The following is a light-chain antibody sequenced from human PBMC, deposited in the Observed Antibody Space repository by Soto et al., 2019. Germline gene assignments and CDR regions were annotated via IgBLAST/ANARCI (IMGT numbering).Light chain of an antibody. CDR1: QTIDSY. CDR3: QQTRSGIT. CDR2: AAT. J-gene: IGKJ5*01. Sequence: DIQLTQSPPSLSATVGDRVTITCRASQTIDSYLTWFQQKPGMAPKLLIYAATKLQSGVPSRCRGSGSGTDFTLTIDTLQPDDFASYYCQQTRSGITFGQGTRLEI. V-gene: IGKV1-39*01.